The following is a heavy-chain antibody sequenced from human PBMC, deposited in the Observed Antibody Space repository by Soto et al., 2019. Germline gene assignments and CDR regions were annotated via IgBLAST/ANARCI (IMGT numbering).Heavy chain of an antibody. CDR1: GFTFSSYA. D-gene: IGHD4-17*01. CDR3: AKENTPDYGDYVDY. CDR2: ISGSGTST. Sequence: DVQLLESGGGLVQPGGSLRLSCAASGFTFSSYAMSWVRQAPGKGLKWISSISGSGTSTYYADSVKGRFTISRDNSKNTMYLQMNSLRAEDTALYFCAKENTPDYGDYVDYWGQGTLVTVSS. V-gene: IGHV3-23*01. J-gene: IGHJ4*02.